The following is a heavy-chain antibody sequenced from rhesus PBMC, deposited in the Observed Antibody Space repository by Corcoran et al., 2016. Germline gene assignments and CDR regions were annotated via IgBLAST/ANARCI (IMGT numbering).Heavy chain of an antibody. J-gene: IGHJ4*01. CDR3: ARSNIVVVLNFDY. CDR1: GGSIRDSYR. V-gene: IGHV4S10*01. D-gene: IGHD2-15*01. Sequence: QVQLQESGPGVVKPSETLSLTCAVSGGSIRDSYRWSWVRQPPGKGLEWIGYIYGSSTSTNYNASLKSRVTISKDTSKNQFSLKLRSVTAADTAVYYCARSNIVVVLNFDYWGQGVLVTVSS. CDR2: IYGSSTST.